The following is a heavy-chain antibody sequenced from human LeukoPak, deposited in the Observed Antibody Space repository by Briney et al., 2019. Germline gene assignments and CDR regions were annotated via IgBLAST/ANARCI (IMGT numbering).Heavy chain of an antibody. J-gene: IGHJ4*02. CDR2: INWNGST. CDR3: ARADSYCSSTSCYMVY. Sequence: GGSLRLSCAASGFTFDDYGMSWVRQAPGRGLEWVSGINWNGSTGYADSVKGRFTISRDNAKNSLYLQMNSLRAEDTALYYCARADSYCSSTSCYMVYWGQGTLVTVSS. V-gene: IGHV3-20*04. CDR1: GFTFDDYG. D-gene: IGHD2-2*02.